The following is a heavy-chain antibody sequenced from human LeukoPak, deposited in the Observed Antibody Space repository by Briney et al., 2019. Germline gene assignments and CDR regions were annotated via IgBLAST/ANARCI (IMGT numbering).Heavy chain of an antibody. CDR2: IGGDADGT. D-gene: IGHD6-19*01. CDR1: GFTVTNFA. CDR3: VHPPGEGWFYFPY. V-gene: IGHV3-23*01. Sequence: PGRSLRLSCAAAGFTVTNFAIAWVRQAPGKGLEWVAAIGGDADGTTYPDRVRGRFFLSRDSSKNTLYLQRNVLTVEDTAVYHCVHPPGEGWFYFPYWGQGTPVTVSS. J-gene: IGHJ4*02.